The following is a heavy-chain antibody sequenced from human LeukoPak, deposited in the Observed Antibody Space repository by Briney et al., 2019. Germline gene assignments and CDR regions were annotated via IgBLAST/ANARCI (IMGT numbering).Heavy chain of an antibody. Sequence: ASVKVSCKASGGTFSSYAISWVRQAPGQGLEWMGGIIPIFGTANYAQKFQGRVTITADESTSTAYMELSSLRSEDTAVYYCARLLGSGSYHGGHYWGQGTLVTVSS. CDR1: GGTFSSYA. CDR2: IIPIFGTA. D-gene: IGHD3-10*01. J-gene: IGHJ4*02. CDR3: ARLLGSGSYHGGHY. V-gene: IGHV1-69*13.